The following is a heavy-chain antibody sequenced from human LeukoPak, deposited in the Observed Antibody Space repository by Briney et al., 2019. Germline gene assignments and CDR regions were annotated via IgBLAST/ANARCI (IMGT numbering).Heavy chain of an antibody. Sequence: SETLSLTCAVYGGSFSGYYWSWIRQPPGKGLEWIGEINHSGSTNYNPSLKSRVTISVDTSKNQFSPKLSSVTAADTAVYYCARMATHYFDYWGQGTLVTVSS. CDR1: GGSFSGYY. D-gene: IGHD5-24*01. CDR3: ARMATHYFDY. V-gene: IGHV4-34*01. J-gene: IGHJ4*02. CDR2: INHSGST.